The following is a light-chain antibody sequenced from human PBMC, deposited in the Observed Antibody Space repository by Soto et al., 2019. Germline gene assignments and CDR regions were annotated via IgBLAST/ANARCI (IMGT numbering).Light chain of an antibody. J-gene: IGKJ1*01. CDR1: QSVSSNY. CDR2: GAS. V-gene: IGKV3-20*01. CDR3: QQYGSSRT. Sequence: EIVLTQSPGTLSLSPGERATLSCRASQSVSSNYLAWYQQKPGQAPRLLIYGASSRATGIPDRFSGNGSGTDFTLTISRLEPEDFAVYYCQQYGSSRTFGQGTKGDI.